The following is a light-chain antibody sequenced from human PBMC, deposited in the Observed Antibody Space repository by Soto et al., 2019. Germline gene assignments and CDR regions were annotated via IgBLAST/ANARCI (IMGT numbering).Light chain of an antibody. CDR3: QQYGTSPRT. Sequence: EVMLTQSPGTLSLSPGERATLSCRASKSSFSNYLAWYQQKSGQAPRLLIYGASNRATGIPDRFSGSGSGTDFTLTISILEPEDFAVYYCQQYGTSPRTFGQGTKVEFK. J-gene: IGKJ1*01. CDR1: KSSFSNY. CDR2: GAS. V-gene: IGKV3-20*01.